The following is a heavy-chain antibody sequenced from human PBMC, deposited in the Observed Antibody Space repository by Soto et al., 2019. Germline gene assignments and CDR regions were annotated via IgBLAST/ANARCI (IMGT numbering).Heavy chain of an antibody. D-gene: IGHD2-15*01. CDR3: ARGLLGFGSPYYFDY. CDR2: INPSSGGT. Sequence: QVQLMQSGAEVKKPGASVKVSCKASAYTFTAYYIYWVRQAPGQGLEWMGWINPSSGGTKFAQKFQGRVTMTRDTSINTAFMELSRLSSDDTAVYYCARGLLGFGSPYYFDYWGQGTLVTVSS. J-gene: IGHJ4*02. V-gene: IGHV1-2*02. CDR1: AYTFTAYY.